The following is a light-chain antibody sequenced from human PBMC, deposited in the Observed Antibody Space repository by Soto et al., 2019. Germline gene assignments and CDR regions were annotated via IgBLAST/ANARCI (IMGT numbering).Light chain of an antibody. Sequence: LWMRQTRSLLSASTGDSVPLSCRMSQGISSALAWYQQKPGQAPKVLIHAASTLQSGVPSRFSGSGSGTEFTLTINSLQPEDFATYYCQQLNRYPIPVGQGTRLEIK. CDR3: QQLNRYPIP. J-gene: IGKJ5*01. V-gene: IGKV1D-8*03. CDR2: AAS. CDR1: QGISSA.